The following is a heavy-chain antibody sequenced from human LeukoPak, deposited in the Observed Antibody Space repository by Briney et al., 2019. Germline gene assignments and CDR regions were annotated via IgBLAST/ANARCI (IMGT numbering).Heavy chain of an antibody. CDR1: GGSVTSTNW. CDR2: VHLDGRT. CDR3: AREGGFFRPLDY. V-gene: IGHV4-4*02. Sequence: SETLSLTCGVSGGSVTSTNWWTWVRQPPGKGLEWIGEVHLDGRTNYNPSLESRLTISVDLSENHISLKLTSVTAADTAVYYCAREGGFFRPLDYSGQGTLVTVSS. D-gene: IGHD3-3*01. J-gene: IGHJ4*02.